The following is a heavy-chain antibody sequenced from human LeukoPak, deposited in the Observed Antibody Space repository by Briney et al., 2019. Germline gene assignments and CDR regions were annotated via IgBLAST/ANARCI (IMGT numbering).Heavy chain of an antibody. J-gene: IGHJ3*02. Sequence: VASVRVSCKASGYTFTNFGISWVRQAPGQGLEWMGWINTYKGNTYYAQNFQDRVTMTTDTSKTTGYMELRSLTSDDTAIYYCARAGGWTREDYKDESYHIWGQGTVVTVSS. CDR3: ARAGGWTREDYKDESYHI. D-gene: IGHD6-19*01. V-gene: IGHV1-18*01. CDR2: INTYKGNT. CDR1: GYTFTNFG.